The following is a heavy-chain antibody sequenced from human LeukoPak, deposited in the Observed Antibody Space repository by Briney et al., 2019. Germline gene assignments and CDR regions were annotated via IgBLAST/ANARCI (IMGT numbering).Heavy chain of an antibody. CDR2: ISGSGGST. CDR1: GFTFSSYS. Sequence: PGGSLRLSCAASGFTFSSYSMNWVRQAPGKGLEWVSAISGSGGSTYYADSVKGRFTISRDNSKNTLYLQMNSLRAEDTAVYYCAKVGRYFDWLKGNWFDPWGQGTLVTVSS. J-gene: IGHJ5*02. CDR3: AKVGRYFDWLKGNWFDP. D-gene: IGHD3-9*01. V-gene: IGHV3-23*01.